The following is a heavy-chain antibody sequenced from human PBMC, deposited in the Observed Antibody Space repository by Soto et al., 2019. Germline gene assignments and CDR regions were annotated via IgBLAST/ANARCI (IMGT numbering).Heavy chain of an antibody. D-gene: IGHD2-2*01. CDR3: ARYIPGVRYYGMDV. V-gene: IGHV3-23*01. J-gene: IGHJ6*02. CDR1: GFTFSSYA. CDR2: IGESGTPT. Sequence: PXXSLRLSFAASGFTFSSYAMHWVPQAPGKGLEWVSLIGESGTPTYYADSVKGRFTISRDNSGNTLFLEMYSLRDEDTAVYYCARYIPGVRYYGMDVWGQGTTVTVSS.